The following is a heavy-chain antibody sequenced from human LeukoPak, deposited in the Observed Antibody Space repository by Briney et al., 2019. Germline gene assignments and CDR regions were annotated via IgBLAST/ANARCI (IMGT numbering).Heavy chain of an antibody. V-gene: IGHV5-51*01. D-gene: IGHD3-3*01. J-gene: IGHJ3*02. Sequence: GESLKISCXGSGYSFTSYWIGWVRQMPGKGLEWMGIIYPGDSDTRYSPSFQGQVTISADKSISTAYLQWSSLKASDTAMYYCARLSADDYDFWSGYLNAFDIWGQGTMVTVSS. CDR3: ARLSADDYDFWSGYLNAFDI. CDR2: IYPGDSDT. CDR1: GYSFTSYW.